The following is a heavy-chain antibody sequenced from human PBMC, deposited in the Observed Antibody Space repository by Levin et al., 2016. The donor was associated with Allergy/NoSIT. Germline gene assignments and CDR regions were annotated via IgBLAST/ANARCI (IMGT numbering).Heavy chain of an antibody. Sequence: SVKVSCKASGGSFSSHAISWVRQAPGQGLEWMGGFIPIFGTTNYAQKFQGRVTITADESASTAYMELSSLRSEDTAVYYCARSTCSRSTCYGRFDYWGQGSLVTVSS. CDR1: GGSFSSHA. J-gene: IGHJ4*02. D-gene: IGHD2-2*01. V-gene: IGHV1-69*13. CDR3: ARSTCSRSTCYGRFDY. CDR2: FIPIFGTT.